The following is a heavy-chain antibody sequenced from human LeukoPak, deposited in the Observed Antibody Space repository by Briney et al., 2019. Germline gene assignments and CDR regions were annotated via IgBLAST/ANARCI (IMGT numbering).Heavy chain of an antibody. CDR2: IYSGGST. CDR3: ARVWRTMVRGVITLPHYYYYYMDV. D-gene: IGHD3-10*01. Sequence: GGSLRLSWAASGFTVSSNYMSWVRQAPGKGLEWVSVIYSGGSTYYADSVKGRFTISRDNSKNTLYLQMNSLRAEDTAVYYCARVWRTMVRGVITLPHYYYYYMDVWGKGTTVTVSS. V-gene: IGHV3-66*02. J-gene: IGHJ6*03. CDR1: GFTVSSNY.